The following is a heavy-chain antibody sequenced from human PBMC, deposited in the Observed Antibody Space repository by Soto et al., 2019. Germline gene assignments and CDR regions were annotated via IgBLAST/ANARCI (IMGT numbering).Heavy chain of an antibody. CDR2: FSATSENT. J-gene: IGHJ4*02. Sequence: EVRLLESGGGLVQPGGSLRLSCVGSGFFFXSYTMTWVRQAPGKGLEWVSSFSATSENTYYADSVRGRFTISRDNSKNTLFLQMNSLTAEDTAMYYCAKARDQQWVRLPFDYWGQGILVIVSS. CDR1: GFFFXSYT. CDR3: AKARDQQWVRLPFDY. D-gene: IGHD6-19*01. V-gene: IGHV3-23*01.